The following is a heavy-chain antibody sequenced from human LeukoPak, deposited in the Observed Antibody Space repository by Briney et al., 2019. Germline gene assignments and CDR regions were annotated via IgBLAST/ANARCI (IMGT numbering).Heavy chain of an antibody. V-gene: IGHV3-23*01. Sequence: GGSLRLSCAASGFTFSNYWINWVRQAPGKGLEWVSAISGSGGSTYYADSVKGRFTISRDNSKNTLYLQMNSLRAEDTALYYCAKEGPYSSSWPYFDYWGQGTLVTVSS. CDR3: AKEGPYSSSWPYFDY. CDR2: ISGSGGST. J-gene: IGHJ4*02. D-gene: IGHD6-13*01. CDR1: GFTFSNYW.